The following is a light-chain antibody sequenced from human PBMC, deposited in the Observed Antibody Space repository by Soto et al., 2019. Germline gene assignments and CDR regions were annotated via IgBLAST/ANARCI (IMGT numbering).Light chain of an antibody. CDR3: QKYDSVPLT. J-gene: IGKJ4*01. CDR1: QGISNY. CDR2: AAS. Sequence: DIQMTQSPSTLSASVGDSVTITCRASQGISNYLAWYQQKLGKVPKLLIYAASTLQSGVPSRFSGSGSGTDFTLTISSLQPEDVESYYCQKYDSVPLTFGGGTKVDIK. V-gene: IGKV1-27*01.